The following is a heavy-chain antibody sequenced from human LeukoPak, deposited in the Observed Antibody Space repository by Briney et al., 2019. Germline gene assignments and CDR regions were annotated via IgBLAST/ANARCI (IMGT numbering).Heavy chain of an antibody. CDR2: IYSGGST. Sequence: GGSLRPSCAASGFAVSSTYMSWVRQAPGKGLEWGSVIYSGGSTYYADSVKGRFTISRDNSKNTLYLQMNSLGAEDTAVYYCASSWSAAPPYYYYGMDVWGQGTTVTVSS. D-gene: IGHD3-3*01. CDR1: GFAVSSTY. CDR3: ASSWSAAPPYYYYGMDV. V-gene: IGHV3-66*01. J-gene: IGHJ6*02.